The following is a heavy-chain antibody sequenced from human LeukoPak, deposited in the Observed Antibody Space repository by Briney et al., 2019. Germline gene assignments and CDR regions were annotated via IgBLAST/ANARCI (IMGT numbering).Heavy chain of an antibody. V-gene: IGHV3-30*18. D-gene: IGHD3-22*01. J-gene: IGHJ4*02. CDR1: GFTFSSYG. CDR3: AKEGENYYDSSGPSIHDY. Sequence: PGGSLRLSCAASGFTFSSYGMHWVRQAPGKGLEWVAVISYDGSNKYYADSVKGRFTISRDNSKNTLYPQMNSLRAEDTAVYYCAKEGENYYDSSGPSIHDYWGQGTLVTVSS. CDR2: ISYDGSNK.